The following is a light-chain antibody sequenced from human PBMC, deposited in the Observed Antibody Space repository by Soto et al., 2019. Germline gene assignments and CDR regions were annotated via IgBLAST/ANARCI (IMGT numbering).Light chain of an antibody. J-gene: IGKJ3*01. Sequence: EIVMTQSPATLSVSPGQSATLSCRASQSVTSNLAWFQQRPGRAPRLLIYDASTRATGVPARFTGSGSGTEFTLTISRLEPEDFAMYYCQQWFTFGPGTKVDIK. CDR1: QSVTSN. CDR3: QQWFT. CDR2: DAS. V-gene: IGKV3-15*01.